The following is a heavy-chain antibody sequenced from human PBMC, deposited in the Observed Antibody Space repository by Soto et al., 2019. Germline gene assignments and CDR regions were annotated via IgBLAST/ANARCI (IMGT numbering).Heavy chain of an antibody. CDR1: GFSLTNSGMC. D-gene: IGHD3-10*01. Sequence: SGPTLVNPTQTLTLTCTFSGFSLTNSGMCVSWIRQPPGKALEWLALISWDADKSYSTSLKTRLTISKDTSKNQVVLTMTNLDPVDTATYYCERERYNSGSYDLDYWGQGTLVTVSS. CDR3: ERERYNSGSYDLDY. CDR2: ISWDADK. V-gene: IGHV2-70*01. J-gene: IGHJ4*02.